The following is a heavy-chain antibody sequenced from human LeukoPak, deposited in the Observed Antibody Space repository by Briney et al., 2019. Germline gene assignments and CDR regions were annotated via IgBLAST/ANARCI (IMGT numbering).Heavy chain of an antibody. CDR1: GGSFSGYY. V-gene: IGHV4-34*01. CDR2: INHSGST. CDR3: ARETRTRRSRIDY. Sequence: SETLSLTCAVYGGSFSGYYWSWIRQPPGKGLEWIGEINHSGSTNYNPPLKSRVTISVDTSKNRFSLKLSSVTAADTAVYYCARETRTRRSRIDYWGQGTLVTVSS. D-gene: IGHD1-1*01. J-gene: IGHJ4*02.